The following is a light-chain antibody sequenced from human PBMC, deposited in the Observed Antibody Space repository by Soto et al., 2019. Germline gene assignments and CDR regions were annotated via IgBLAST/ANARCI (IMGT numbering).Light chain of an antibody. J-gene: IGLJ1*01. CDR1: SSDVGGYNY. V-gene: IGLV2-14*01. Sequence: QSVLTQPASVSGSPGQSITISCTGTSSDVGGYNYVSWYQQHPGKAPKLIIYEVTNRPSGISYRFSGSKSGNTASLTISGLQAEDEADYYCSSQTSNYSRVFGTGTKVTV. CDR2: EVT. CDR3: SSQTSNYSRV.